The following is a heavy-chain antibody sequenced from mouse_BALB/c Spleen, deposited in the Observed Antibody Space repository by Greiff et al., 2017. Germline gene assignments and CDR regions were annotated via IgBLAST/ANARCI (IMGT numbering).Heavy chain of an antibody. CDR3: TTMITRWYFDV. CDR2: IRLKSDNYAT. D-gene: IGHD2-4*01. CDR1: GFTFSSYW. J-gene: IGHJ1*01. V-gene: IGHV6-6*02. Sequence: EVKLMESGGGLVQPGGSMKLSCVASGFTFSSYWMSWVRQSPEKGLEWVAEIRLKSDNYATHYAESVKGKFTISRDDSKSRLYLQMNSLRAEDTGIYYCTTMITRWYFDVWGAGTTVTVSS.